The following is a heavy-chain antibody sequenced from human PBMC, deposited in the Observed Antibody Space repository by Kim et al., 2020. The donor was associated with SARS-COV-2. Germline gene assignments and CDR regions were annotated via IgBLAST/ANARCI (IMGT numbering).Heavy chain of an antibody. CDR1: GFTFSSYW. CDR3: ARETSGSSSSWYPFVYFDY. V-gene: IGHV3-7*03. J-gene: IGHJ4*02. D-gene: IGHD6-13*01. CDR2: IKQDGSEK. Sequence: GGSLRLSCAASGFTFSSYWMSWVRQAPGKGLEWVANIKQDGSEKYYVDSVKGRFTISRDNAKNSLYLQMNSLRAEDTAVYYCARETSGSSSSWYPFVYFDYWGQGTLVTVSS.